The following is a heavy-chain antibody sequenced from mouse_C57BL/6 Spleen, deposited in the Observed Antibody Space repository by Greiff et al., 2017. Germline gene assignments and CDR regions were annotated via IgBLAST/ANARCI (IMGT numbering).Heavy chain of an antibody. CDR3: TRRSYYDYHWYFDV. CDR1: GFTFSDAW. V-gene: IGHV6-6*01. D-gene: IGHD2-4*01. Sequence: EVQLVESGGGLVQPGGSMKLSCAASGFTFSDAWMDWVRQSPEKGLEWVAEIRNKANNHATYYAESVKGRFTISRDDSKSSVYLQMNSVRAEDTGIYYCTRRSYYDYHWYFDVWGTGTTVTVSS. CDR2: IRNKANNHAT. J-gene: IGHJ1*03.